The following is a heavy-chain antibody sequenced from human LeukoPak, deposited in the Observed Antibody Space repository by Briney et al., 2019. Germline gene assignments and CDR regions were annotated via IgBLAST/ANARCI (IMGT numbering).Heavy chain of an antibody. CDR1: GGSISSYY. J-gene: IGHJ6*02. V-gene: IGHV4-4*07. Sequence: SETLSLTCTVPGGSISSYYWSWIRQPAGKGLEWIGRIYTSGSTNYNPSLKSRVTMSVDTSKTQFSLKLSSVTAADTAVYYCARDYDLWSGYPYGMDVWGQGTTVTVSS. D-gene: IGHD3-3*01. CDR3: ARDYDLWSGYPYGMDV. CDR2: IYTSGST.